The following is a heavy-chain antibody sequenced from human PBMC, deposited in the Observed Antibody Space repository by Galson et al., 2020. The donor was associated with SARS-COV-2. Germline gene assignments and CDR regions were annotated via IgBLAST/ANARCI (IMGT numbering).Heavy chain of an antibody. CDR3: VRESYRGTRPDY. D-gene: IGHD1-26*01. J-gene: IGHJ4*02. CDR2: IYYSGST. V-gene: IGHV4-31*03. CDR1: GGSISSGGYY. Sequence: SETLSLTCTVSGGSISSGGYYWSWIRQHPGKGLEWIGYIYYSGSTYYNPSLKSRVTISVDTSKNQFSLKLSSVTAADTAVYYCVRESYRGTRPDYWGQGTLVTVSS.